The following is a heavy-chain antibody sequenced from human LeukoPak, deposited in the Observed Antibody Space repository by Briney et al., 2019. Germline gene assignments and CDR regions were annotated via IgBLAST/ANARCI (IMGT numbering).Heavy chain of an antibody. CDR1: GFTFSDYY. J-gene: IGHJ4*02. V-gene: IGHV3-11*05. D-gene: IGHD5-18*01. Sequence: PGGSLRLSCAASGFTFSDYYMSWIRQAPGKGREGGAYIGGSTSRTNYADSVKGGYTISRDNAKNLLYLKMNSLGAEDTSVYYCAIAKGYKWDYWGQGTLVTVSS. CDR3: AIAKGYKWDY. CDR2: IGGSTSRT.